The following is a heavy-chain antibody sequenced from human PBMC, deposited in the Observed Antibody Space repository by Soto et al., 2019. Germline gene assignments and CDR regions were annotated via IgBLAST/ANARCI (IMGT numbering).Heavy chain of an antibody. J-gene: IGHJ6*02. CDR3: ARLNGYWGSTSCHGYYGMDV. Sequence: QLQLQESGPGLVEPSETLSLTCTVSGGSVSSNSYSWGWIRQSPGKGLEWIGTIYSTDNTYYNPSLLCRVTISVDTSMNEFSLRLRSVTDADTAVYYCARLNGYWGSTSCHGYYGMDVWGQGTTVTVSS. D-gene: IGHD2-2*03. V-gene: IGHV4-39*01. CDR1: GGSVSSNSYS. CDR2: IYSTDNT.